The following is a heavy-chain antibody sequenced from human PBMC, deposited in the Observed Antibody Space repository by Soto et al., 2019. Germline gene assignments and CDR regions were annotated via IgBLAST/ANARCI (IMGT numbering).Heavy chain of an antibody. V-gene: IGHV3-7*05. Sequence: GGSLRLSCAASGFSLSNYWMTWVRQAPGKGLEGVANIKQDESRKSYLDSVRGRFTISRDNARNSLYLQMNSLRAEDTALYYCARDVSPGDSTYYLDAFDIWGQGTMVTVAS. J-gene: IGHJ3*02. CDR2: IKQDESRK. CDR1: GFSLSNYW. D-gene: IGHD3-22*01. CDR3: ARDVSPGDSTYYLDAFDI.